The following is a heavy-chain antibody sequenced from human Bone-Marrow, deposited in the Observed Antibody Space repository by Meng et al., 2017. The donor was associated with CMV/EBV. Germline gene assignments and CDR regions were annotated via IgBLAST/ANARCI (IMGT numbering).Heavy chain of an antibody. CDR1: GGSVSTGTYY. CDR2: IYSGGSST. V-gene: IGHV3-23*03. CDR3: ARDTEYYDFWSGYSGGSYYYYGMDV. D-gene: IGHD3-3*01. Sequence: GGSLRLSCTVSGGSVSTGTYYWTWIRQPPGKGLEWVSVIYSGGSSTYYADSVKGRFTISRDNSKNTLYLQMNSLRAEDTAVYYCARDTEYYDFWSGYSGGSYYYYGMDVWGQGTTVTVSS. J-gene: IGHJ6*02.